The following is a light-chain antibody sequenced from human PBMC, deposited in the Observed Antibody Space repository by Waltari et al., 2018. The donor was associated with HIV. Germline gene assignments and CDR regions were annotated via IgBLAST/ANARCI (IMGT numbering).Light chain of an antibody. Sequence: QSVLTQPPSASGTPAQRVTISCSGGSSNIGSNYVFWYQLLPGTAPKLLVSRNDQRPSGVPDRLSGSKSGTSASLAISGLRSEDEADYYCAAWDDSLSGYVFGTGTKVTVL. CDR2: RND. CDR1: SSNIGSNY. V-gene: IGLV1-47*01. CDR3: AAWDDSLSGYV. J-gene: IGLJ1*01.